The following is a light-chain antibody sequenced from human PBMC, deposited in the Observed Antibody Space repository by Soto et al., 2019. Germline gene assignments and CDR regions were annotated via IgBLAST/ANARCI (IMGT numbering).Light chain of an antibody. Sequence: QPVLTQSPSASASLGASVKLTCTLSSGHSSYAIAWHQQQPEKGPRYLMKLDSDGSHTKGDAIPDRFSGSISGAERYLTISRLQSEDEADYYCQTWGTGIHVVFGGGTKLTVL. J-gene: IGLJ2*01. V-gene: IGLV4-69*01. CDR1: SGHSSYA. CDR2: LDSDGSH. CDR3: QTWGTGIHVV.